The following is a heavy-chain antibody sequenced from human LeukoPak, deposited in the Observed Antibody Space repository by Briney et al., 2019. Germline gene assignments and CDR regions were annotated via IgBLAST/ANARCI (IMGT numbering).Heavy chain of an antibody. Sequence: PGGSLRLSCAASGFTFSSYEMNWVRQAPGKGLEWVSYISSSGSTIYYADSVKGRFTISRDNAKNSLYLQMNSLRAEDTAVYYCASGAVVWFGELLGDFWGQGTLVTVSS. D-gene: IGHD3-10*01. CDR2: ISSSGSTI. CDR3: ASGAVVWFGELLGDF. J-gene: IGHJ4*02. V-gene: IGHV3-48*03. CDR1: GFTFSSYE.